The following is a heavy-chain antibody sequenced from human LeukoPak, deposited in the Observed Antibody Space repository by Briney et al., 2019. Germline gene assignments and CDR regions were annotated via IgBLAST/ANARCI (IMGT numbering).Heavy chain of an antibody. Sequence: GGSLRLSCAASGVTLSSYAMSWVRQAPGKGLEWVSVIYSGGSTYYADSVKGRFTISRDNSKNTLYLQMNSLRAEDTAVYYCARLDGYGGNSGAFDIWGQGTMVTVSS. CDR2: IYSGGST. V-gene: IGHV3-53*01. J-gene: IGHJ3*02. CDR3: ARLDGYGGNSGAFDI. CDR1: GVTLSSYA. D-gene: IGHD4-23*01.